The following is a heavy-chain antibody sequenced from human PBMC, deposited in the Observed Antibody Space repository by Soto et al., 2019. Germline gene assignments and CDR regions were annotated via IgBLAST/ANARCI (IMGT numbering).Heavy chain of an antibody. CDR3: ARVPATFGGVIAPAHFDY. D-gene: IGHD3-16*02. Sequence: SETLSLTCTVSGGSISSYYWSWIRQPPGKGLEWIGYIYYSGSTNYNPSLKSRVTISVDTSKNQFSLKLSSVFAADTAVFYCARVPATFGGVIAPAHFDYWGQGTLVTVSS. CDR2: IYYSGST. J-gene: IGHJ4*02. V-gene: IGHV4-59*01. CDR1: GGSISSYY.